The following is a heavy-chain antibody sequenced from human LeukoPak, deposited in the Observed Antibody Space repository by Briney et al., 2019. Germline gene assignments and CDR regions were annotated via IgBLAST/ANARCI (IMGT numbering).Heavy chain of an antibody. V-gene: IGHV1-18*01. CDR1: GYTFTSYG. J-gene: IGHJ4*02. Sequence: GASVTVSCKASGYTFTSYGISWVRQAPGQGLEWMGWISAYNGNTNYAQKLQGRVTMTTDTSTSTAYMELRSLRSDDTAVYYCARARKYSSIAARQFDYWGQGTLVTVSS. D-gene: IGHD6-6*01. CDR3: ARARKYSSIAARQFDY. CDR2: ISAYNGNT.